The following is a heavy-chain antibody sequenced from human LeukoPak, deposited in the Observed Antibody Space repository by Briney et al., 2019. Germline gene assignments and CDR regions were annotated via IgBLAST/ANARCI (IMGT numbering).Heavy chain of an antibody. D-gene: IGHD2-2*02. CDR2: INPNSGGT. V-gene: IGHV1-2*02. Sequence: ASVTVSFKASGYTFTGYYMHWVRQAPGQGLEWMGWINPNSGGTNYAQKFQGRVTMTRDTSISTAYMELSRLRSDDTAVYYCARAAPLGYCSSTSCYIQGYYYGTDVWGQGTTVTVSS. CDR3: ARAAPLGYCSSTSCYIQGYYYGTDV. CDR1: GYTFTGYY. J-gene: IGHJ6*02.